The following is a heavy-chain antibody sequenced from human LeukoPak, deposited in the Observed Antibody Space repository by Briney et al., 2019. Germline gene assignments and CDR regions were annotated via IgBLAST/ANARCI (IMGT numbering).Heavy chain of an antibody. CDR1: GFSLSTSGMC. Sequence: SGPALVKPTQTLTLTCTFSGFSLSTSGMCVSWIRQPPGKALEWLARIVGDDDKYYSTSLKTRLTISKDTSKNQVVLTMTNMDPVDTATCYCARIQRGPWGVRGVIGAFDIWGQGTMVTVSS. D-gene: IGHD3-10*01. V-gene: IGHV2-70*11. J-gene: IGHJ3*02. CDR2: IVGDDDK. CDR3: ARIQRGPWGVRGVIGAFDI.